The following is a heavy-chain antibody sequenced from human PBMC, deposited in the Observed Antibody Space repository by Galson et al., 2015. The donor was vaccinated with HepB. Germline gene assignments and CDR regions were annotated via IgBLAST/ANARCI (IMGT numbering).Heavy chain of an antibody. J-gene: IGHJ5*02. Sequence: SLRLSCAASGFTFSNYNMNWVRQAPGKGLEWVSYISKSISTTYYADSVKGRFTISRDNAKNSLYLQMNSLRAEDTAAYYCARENILTAWFDHWGQGTLVTVSS. CDR1: GFTFSNYN. CDR2: ISKSISTT. CDR3: ARENILTAWFDH. V-gene: IGHV3-48*01.